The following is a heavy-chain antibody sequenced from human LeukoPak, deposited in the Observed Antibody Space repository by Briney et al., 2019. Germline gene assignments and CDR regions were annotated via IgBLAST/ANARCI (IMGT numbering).Heavy chain of an antibody. J-gene: IGHJ4*02. CDR3: ARGSRRGFYFDWLLLLRGHYFDY. CDR1: GGSFSGYY. CDR2: INHSGST. V-gene: IGHV4-34*01. Sequence: SETLSLTCAVYGGSFSGYYWSWIRQPPGKGLGWIGEINHSGSTNYNPSLKSRVTISVDTSKNQFSLKLSSVTAADTAVYYCARGSRRGFYFDWLLLLRGHYFDYWGQGTLVTVSS. D-gene: IGHD3-9*01.